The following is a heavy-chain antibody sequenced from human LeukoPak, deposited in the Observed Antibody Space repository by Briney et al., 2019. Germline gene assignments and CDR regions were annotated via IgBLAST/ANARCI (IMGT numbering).Heavy chain of an antibody. CDR1: GFTFSSYP. Sequence: GGSLRLSCAASGFTFSSYPMSWVRQAPGKGLEWVSAISGSGGDTYYADSVKGRFTISRDSSKHTLDLQMNSLRAEDTALYYCATRSGWYPKYFDYWGQGTLVTVSS. D-gene: IGHD6-19*01. CDR3: ATRSGWYPKYFDY. V-gene: IGHV3-23*01. CDR2: ISGSGGDT. J-gene: IGHJ4*02.